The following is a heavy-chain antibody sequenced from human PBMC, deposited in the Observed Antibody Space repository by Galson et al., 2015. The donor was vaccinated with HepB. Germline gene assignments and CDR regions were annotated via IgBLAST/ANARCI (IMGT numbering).Heavy chain of an antibody. CDR1: GFTFSSYS. CDR2: ISSSSSYI. V-gene: IGHV3-21*01. CDR3: ARDYSSGWYGYFDY. Sequence: SLRLSCAASGFTFSSYSMNWVRQAPGKGLEWVSSISSSSSYIYYADSVKGRFTISRDNAKNSLYLQMNSLRAEDTAVYYCARDYSSGWYGYFDYWGQGALVTVSS. J-gene: IGHJ4*02. D-gene: IGHD6-19*01.